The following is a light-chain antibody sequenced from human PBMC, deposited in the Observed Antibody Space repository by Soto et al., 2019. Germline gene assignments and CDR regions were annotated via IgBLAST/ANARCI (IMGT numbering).Light chain of an antibody. CDR1: QSVTSNY. V-gene: IGKV3-20*01. CDR3: QQYGRSPGT. Sequence: EILVTQSPCTLSLSTGERATLSCRASQSVTSNYLAWYQQKPGKAPKLLIYRASSRDTGLPDRFSGSGSGTDFTLTISRLEPEDFAVYYCQQYGRSPGTFGQGTKADI. CDR2: RAS. J-gene: IGKJ1*01.